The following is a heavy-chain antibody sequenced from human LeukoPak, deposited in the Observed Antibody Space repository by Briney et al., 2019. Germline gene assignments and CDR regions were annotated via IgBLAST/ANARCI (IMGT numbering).Heavy chain of an antibody. CDR3: ARMGWSYYDILTGYYPLVDY. V-gene: IGHV4-59*08. Sequence: PSETLSLTCTVSGGSISSYYWSWIRQPPGKGLEWIGYIYYSGSTNYNPSLKSRVTISVDTSKNQFSLKLSSVTAADTAVYYCARMGWSYYDILTGYYPLVDYWGQGTLVTVPS. CDR1: GGSISSYY. J-gene: IGHJ4*02. CDR2: IYYSGST. D-gene: IGHD3-9*01.